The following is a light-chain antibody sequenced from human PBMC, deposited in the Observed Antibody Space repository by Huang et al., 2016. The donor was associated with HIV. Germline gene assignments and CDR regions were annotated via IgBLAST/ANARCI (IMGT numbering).Light chain of an antibody. CDR1: QSLFSSSTNKNY. Sequence: DIVMTQSPESLAVSLGERATINCTSSQSLFSSSTNKNYLAWYQQKSGQPPKVLISWASARESGVHGRFRGGGSGTDFTLPSSSLQPEVVAVYYCKQYLTAPGFGQGNNVEI. J-gene: IGKJ1*01. CDR3: KQYLTAPG. CDR2: WAS. V-gene: IGKV4-1*01.